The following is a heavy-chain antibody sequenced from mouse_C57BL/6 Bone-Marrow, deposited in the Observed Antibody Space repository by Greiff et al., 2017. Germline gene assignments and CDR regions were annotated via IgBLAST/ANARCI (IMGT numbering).Heavy chain of an antibody. CDR1: GYTFTSYD. Sequence: QVQLQQSGPELVKPGASVKLSCKASGYTFTSYDINWVKQRPGKGLEWIGWIYPRDGSNEYTEKFKGKATLTVDTSSSTAYMELHSLTSEDSAVYFCASDYGSSYWYFDVWGTGTTVTVSS. J-gene: IGHJ1*03. CDR2: IYPRDGSN. D-gene: IGHD1-1*01. V-gene: IGHV1-85*01. CDR3: ASDYGSSYWYFDV.